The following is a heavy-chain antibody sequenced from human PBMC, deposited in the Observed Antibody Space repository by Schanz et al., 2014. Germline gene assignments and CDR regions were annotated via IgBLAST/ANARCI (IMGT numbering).Heavy chain of an antibody. D-gene: IGHD5-12*01. CDR1: GCTSTTYA. CDR2: ISGYNHNK. CDR3: TKDRRIFDRGDVYYFDS. V-gene: IGHV1-18*01. J-gene: IGHJ4*02. Sequence: QIQLVQSGAEVKKPGASVKVSCKASGCTSTTYAITWVRQAPGQGLEWVGWISGYNHNKEYAQKFQGRVTMTTDTSTSTAYMALTDLRSDDTAVYYGTKDRRIFDRGDVYYFDSWGQGTLVTVSS.